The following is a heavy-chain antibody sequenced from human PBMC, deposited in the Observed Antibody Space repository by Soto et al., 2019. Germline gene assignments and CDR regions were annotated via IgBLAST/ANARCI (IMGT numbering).Heavy chain of an antibody. J-gene: IGHJ6*03. Sequence: PSETLSLTCTVSGGSISSGGYYWSWIRQHPGKGLEWIWYIYYSGSTYYNPSLNSRVTISVDTSKNQFSLKRSSVTAADTAVYYSAREGIAARRGHYYYYMDVWGKGTTVTVSS. V-gene: IGHV4-31*03. CDR1: GGSISSGGYY. CDR3: AREGIAARRGHYYYYMDV. CDR2: IYYSGST. D-gene: IGHD6-6*01.